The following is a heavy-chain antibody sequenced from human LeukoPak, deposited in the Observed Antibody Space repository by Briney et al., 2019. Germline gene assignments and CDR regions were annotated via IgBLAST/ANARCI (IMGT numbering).Heavy chain of an antibody. Sequence: GGSLRLSCAASGFTFSSYSMNWVRQAPGKGLEWVSSISSSSYIYYADSVKGRFTISRDNAKNSLYLQMNSLRAEDTAVYYCVRDSRNQYYFDYWGQGTLVTVSS. V-gene: IGHV3-21*01. CDR1: GFTFSSYS. CDR3: VRDSRNQYYFDY. CDR2: ISSSSYI. J-gene: IGHJ4*02.